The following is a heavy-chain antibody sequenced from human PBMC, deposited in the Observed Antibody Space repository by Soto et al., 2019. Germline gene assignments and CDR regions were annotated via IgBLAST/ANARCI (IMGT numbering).Heavy chain of an antibody. D-gene: IGHD6-13*01. CDR3: ARFGLIAAAGYYYYGMDV. CDR1: GYTFTSYG. V-gene: IGHV1-18*01. Sequence: ASVKVSCKASGYTFTSYGISWVRQVPGQGLEWMGWISAYNGNTNYAQKLQGRVTMTTDTSTSTAYMELRSLRSDDTAVYYCARFGLIAAAGYYYYGMDVWGQGTTVTVSS. CDR2: ISAYNGNT. J-gene: IGHJ6*02.